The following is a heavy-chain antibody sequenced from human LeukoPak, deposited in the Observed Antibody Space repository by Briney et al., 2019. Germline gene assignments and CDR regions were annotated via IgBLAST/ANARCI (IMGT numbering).Heavy chain of an antibody. V-gene: IGHV3-66*01. CDR2: LYSGGST. CDR3: ARGISAVRGVITN. D-gene: IGHD3-10*01. J-gene: IGHJ4*02. CDR1: GFTVSSNY. Sequence: GGSLRLSCAASGFTVSSNYMSWVRQAPGKGLEWVSVLYSGGSTYYADSVKGRFTISRDNSKNTLYLQMGSLRAEDMAVYYCARGISAVRGVITNWGQGTLVTVSS.